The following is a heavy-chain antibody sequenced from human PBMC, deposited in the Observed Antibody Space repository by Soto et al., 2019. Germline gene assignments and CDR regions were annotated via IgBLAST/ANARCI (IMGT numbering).Heavy chain of an antibody. CDR3: SADAKTIFGALIIHKIYMDI. V-gene: IGHV3-15*04. D-gene: IGHD3-3*01. Sequence: VHLVESGGGLVKPGGSLSLACAASDFSLNNAWMNWVRQSPGKGLEWIGRIESKTDGGTTDYAAPVKGRFTISTDDTKNTMYLKMNSLKIEDTVVYYCSADAKTIFGALIIHKIYMDIWGKGTTGTVSS. CDR1: DFSLNNAW. CDR2: IESKTDGGTT. J-gene: IGHJ6*03.